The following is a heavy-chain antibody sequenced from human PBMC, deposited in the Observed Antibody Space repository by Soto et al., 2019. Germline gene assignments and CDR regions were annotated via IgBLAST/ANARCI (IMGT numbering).Heavy chain of an antibody. D-gene: IGHD6-19*01. CDR1: GNIFTTYT. CDR2: SNAGNGDT. V-gene: IGHV1-3*05. J-gene: IGHJ4*02. CDR3: ARGTCGGSKFDF. Sequence: QVQLVQSGAEERKTGASEKVSCKTSGNIFTTYTLHWVRQAPGQGLEWMGGSNAGNGDTTYSHKVQGRVTITTDTSANTAYMELSSLTSEDTAVYYCARGTCGGSKFDFWGQGTLVTVSS.